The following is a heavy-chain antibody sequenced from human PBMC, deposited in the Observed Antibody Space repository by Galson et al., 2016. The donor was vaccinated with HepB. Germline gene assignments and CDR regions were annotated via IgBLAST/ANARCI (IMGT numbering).Heavy chain of an antibody. CDR2: IDWDDDR. CDR3: ARQADFNNFDY. CDR1: GFSLSTSRMR. V-gene: IGHV2-70*04. D-gene: IGHD3-3*01. J-gene: IGHJ4*02. Sequence: PALVKPTQTLTLTCTFSGFSLSTSRMRVSWIRQPPGKALEWLARIDWDDDRFYTTSLKTRLTISKDTSKNQVVLTMTNMDPVDTATYYCARQADFNNFDYWGQGTLVTVSS.